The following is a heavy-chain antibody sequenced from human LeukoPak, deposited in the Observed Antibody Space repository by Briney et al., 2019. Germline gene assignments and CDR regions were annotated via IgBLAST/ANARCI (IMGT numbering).Heavy chain of an antibody. Sequence: VGSLRLSCAASGFTFSSYEMSWVRQAPGKGLEWVSYISSSGSTIYYADSVKGRFSISRDNAKNSVHLQMNNLRAEDTAVYYCARAGTGLDYWGQGTLVTVSS. D-gene: IGHD2-8*02. CDR1: GFTFSSYE. J-gene: IGHJ4*02. CDR3: ARAGTGLDY. CDR2: ISSSGSTI. V-gene: IGHV3-48*03.